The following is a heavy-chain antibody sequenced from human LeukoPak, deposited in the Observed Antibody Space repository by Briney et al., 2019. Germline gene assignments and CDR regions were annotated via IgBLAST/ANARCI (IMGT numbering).Heavy chain of an antibody. V-gene: IGHV3-74*01. CDR2: INNDGSSA. D-gene: IGHD5-18*01. J-gene: IGHJ4*02. CDR1: GFTLRSYW. Sequence: PGGSLRLSCAASGFTLRSYWVHWVRQAPGKGLVWVSRINNDGSSANYADSVKGRFSTSRDNAKNTLYLQMNSLRAEDTAVYYCARDYGYSSDFWGQGTLVTVSS. CDR3: ARDYGYSSDF.